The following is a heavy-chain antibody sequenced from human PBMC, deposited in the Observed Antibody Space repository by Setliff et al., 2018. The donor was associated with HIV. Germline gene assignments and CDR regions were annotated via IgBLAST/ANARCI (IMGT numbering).Heavy chain of an antibody. CDR3: AGGPGTTSIDY. V-gene: IGHV4-39*07. CDR2: INHSGST. D-gene: IGHD1-26*01. J-gene: IGHJ4*02. Sequence: LSLTCSVSGGSISNRHYYWGWIRQPPGKGLEWIGEINHSGSTNYNMSLWSRVTISLDASRNQFSLELISVTAADTAVYYCAGGPGTTSIDYWAQGTLVTVSS. CDR1: GGSISNRHYY.